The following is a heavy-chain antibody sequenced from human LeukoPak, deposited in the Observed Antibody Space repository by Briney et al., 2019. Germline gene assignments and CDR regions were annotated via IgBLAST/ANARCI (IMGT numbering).Heavy chain of an antibody. J-gene: IGHJ4*02. Sequence: SETLSLTCAVYGGSFSGYYWSWIRQPPGKGLEWIGEINHSGSTNYNPSLKSRVTISVDTSKNQFSLKLSSVTAADTAVYYCARGFITTGRYYFDYWGQGTLVTVSS. CDR2: INHSGST. D-gene: IGHD3-22*01. CDR1: GGSFSGYY. CDR3: ARGFITTGRYYFDY. V-gene: IGHV4-34*01.